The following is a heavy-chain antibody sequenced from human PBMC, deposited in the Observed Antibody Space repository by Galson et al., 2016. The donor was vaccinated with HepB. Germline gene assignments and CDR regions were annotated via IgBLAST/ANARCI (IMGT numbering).Heavy chain of an antibody. D-gene: IGHD2-2*01. CDR1: GFTVSGNY. CDR3: ARALWGQSCSSTSCVTGGLDY. Sequence: PLRLSCAASGFTVSGNYLTWVRQAPGRAPECVSIIYSGGGTYYADSVKGRFTISRDSSKNTMYLQLNSLRVEDTAVYYCARALWGQSCSSTSCVTGGLDYWGPGALVTVSS. CDR2: IYSGGGT. J-gene: IGHJ4*01. V-gene: IGHV3-53*01.